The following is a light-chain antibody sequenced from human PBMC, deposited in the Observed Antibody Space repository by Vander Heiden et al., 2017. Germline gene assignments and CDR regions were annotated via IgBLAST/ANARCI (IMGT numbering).Light chain of an antibody. V-gene: IGLV2-8*01. CDR1: SSDVGGYNY. CDR2: EVS. J-gene: IGLJ2*01. CDR3: SSYAGSNNLV. Sequence: QSALTQPPSASGSPGQSVTISCTGTSSDVGGYNYVPWYQQHPGKAPKLMIYEVSKRPSGVPDRFSGPKSGNTASLTVSGLQAEDEADYYCSSYAGSNNLVFGGGTKLTVL.